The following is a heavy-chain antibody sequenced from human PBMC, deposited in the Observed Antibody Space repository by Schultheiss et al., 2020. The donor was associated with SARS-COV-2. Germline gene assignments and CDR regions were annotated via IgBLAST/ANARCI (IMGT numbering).Heavy chain of an antibody. J-gene: IGHJ4*02. V-gene: IGHV3-23*01. CDR2: ISGSGGNT. CDR1: GFTFSSYA. CDR3: AKADTYYYGSGSSGYFDY. D-gene: IGHD3-10*01. Sequence: GESLKISCAASGFTFSSYAMSGVRQAPGRGLQWVSLISGSGGNTYYADSVKGRFTISRDNSKNTLYLQMNSLRAEDTAVYYCAKADTYYYGSGSSGYFDYWGQGTLGTVSS.